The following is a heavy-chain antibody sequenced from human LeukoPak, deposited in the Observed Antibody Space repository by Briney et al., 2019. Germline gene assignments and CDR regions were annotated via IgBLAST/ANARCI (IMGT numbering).Heavy chain of an antibody. V-gene: IGHV3-64*01. D-gene: IGHD6-19*01. Sequence: GGSLRLSCAASGFTLSSYSMHWVRQAPGKGLEFVSAISKNGRNTYYGNSMKGRFTISRDISKNTLYLQMGSLRPEDMAVYFCARVDSGSACASWGQGILVTVSS. J-gene: IGHJ1*01. CDR2: ISKNGRNT. CDR1: GFTLSSYS. CDR3: ARVDSGSACAS.